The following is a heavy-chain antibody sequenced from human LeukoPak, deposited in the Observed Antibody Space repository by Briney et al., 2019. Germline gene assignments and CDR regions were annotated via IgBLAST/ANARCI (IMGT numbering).Heavy chain of an antibody. J-gene: IGHJ4*02. V-gene: IGHV3-43*02. CDR1: GLNFDDSA. CDR2: ISADGGST. CDR3: AKESGKFDY. Sequence: GGSLRLSCVASGLNFDDSAMHWVRQAPGKCLEWVSLISADGGSTFSADSVKGRFSISRDNSKNSLYLQMNSLRSEDTAMYYCAKESGKFDYWGQGTLVAVSS.